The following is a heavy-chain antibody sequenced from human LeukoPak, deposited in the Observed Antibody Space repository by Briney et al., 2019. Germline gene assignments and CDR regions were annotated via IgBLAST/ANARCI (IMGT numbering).Heavy chain of an antibody. Sequence: KPSETLSLTCAVSGYSISSGYYWGWIRQPPGKGLEWIGSIYHSGSTYYNPSLKSRVTISVDTSKNQFSLKLSSVTAADTAVYYCARVGMIVVPSSPEIWGQGTMATVSS. CDR3: ARVGMIVVPSSPEI. J-gene: IGHJ3*02. V-gene: IGHV4-38-2*01. CDR1: GYSISSGYY. CDR2: IYHSGST. D-gene: IGHD3-22*01.